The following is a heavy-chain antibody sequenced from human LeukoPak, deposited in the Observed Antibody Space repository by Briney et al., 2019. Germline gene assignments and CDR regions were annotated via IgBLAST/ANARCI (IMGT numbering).Heavy chain of an antibody. CDR3: ARSFITGTIYYYYGMDV. CDR2: ISAYNGNT. Sequence: GASVKVSCKASGYTFTSYGISWVRQAPGQGVEWMGWISAYNGNTNYAQKLQGRVTMTTDTSTSTAYMELRSLRSDDTAVYYCARSFITGTIYYYYGMDVWGQGTTVTVSS. J-gene: IGHJ6*02. CDR1: GYTFTSYG. D-gene: IGHD1-7*01. V-gene: IGHV1-18*01.